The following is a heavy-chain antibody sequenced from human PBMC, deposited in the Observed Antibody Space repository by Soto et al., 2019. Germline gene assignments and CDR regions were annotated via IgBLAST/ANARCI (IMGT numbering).Heavy chain of an antibody. V-gene: IGHV6-1*01. Sequence: PSQTLSLTCALSGDSVSSNSAAWNWIRQSPSRGLEWLGRTYYRSKWYNDYAVSVKSRITINPDTSKNQFSLQLNSVTPEDTAVYYCARGVWQLVHVMNGMDVWGQGTTVTVSS. CDR3: ARGVWQLVHVMNGMDV. J-gene: IGHJ6*02. D-gene: IGHD6-13*01. CDR1: GDSVSSNSAA. CDR2: TYYRSKWYN.